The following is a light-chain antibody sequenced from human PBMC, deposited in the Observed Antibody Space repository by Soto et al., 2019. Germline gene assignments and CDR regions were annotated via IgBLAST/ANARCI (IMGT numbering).Light chain of an antibody. J-gene: IGLJ2*01. CDR3: ASWDDRLGAVI. CDR2: SNN. CDR1: SXNIGGTNY. Sequence: QSVLTQPPSASGTPGQKVFISCSGSSXNIGGTNYAYWYQQLPGAAPKLLMHSNNLRPSGVPERISGSKFGTAASLAISGLRSEDEAVYYCASWDDRLGAVIFGGGTKLTVL. V-gene: IGLV1-47*02.